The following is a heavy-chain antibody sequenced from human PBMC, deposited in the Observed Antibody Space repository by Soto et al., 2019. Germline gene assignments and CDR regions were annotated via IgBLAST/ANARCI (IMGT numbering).Heavy chain of an antibody. D-gene: IGHD6-13*01. CDR2: IKQDGSEE. J-gene: IGHJ6*02. CDR3: ARIAASGRGWDV. Sequence: EVQLVESGGGLVQPGGSLRLSCVDSGFTFSSYWMSWVRQAPVKGLEWVGNIKQDGSEENYVDSVKGRFIISRDNAKNSMYLQMNSLRAEDTAVYYCARIAASGRGWDVWGQGTTVLVSS. V-gene: IGHV3-7*01. CDR1: GFTFSSYW.